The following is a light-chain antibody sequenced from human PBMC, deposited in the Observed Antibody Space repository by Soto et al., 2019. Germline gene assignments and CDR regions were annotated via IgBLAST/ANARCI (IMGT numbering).Light chain of an antibody. J-gene: IGLJ1*01. CDR2: GNS. V-gene: IGLV1-40*01. CDR3: QSYDNSLSVDV. Sequence: QSVLTQPPSVSGAPGQRVTISCTGSISNIGAGYDVHWYQQLPGTAPKLLIYGNSNRPSGVPDRFSGSKSGTSASLAITGLQAEDEAEYYCQSYDNSLSVDVFGTGTKVIVL. CDR1: ISNIGAGYD.